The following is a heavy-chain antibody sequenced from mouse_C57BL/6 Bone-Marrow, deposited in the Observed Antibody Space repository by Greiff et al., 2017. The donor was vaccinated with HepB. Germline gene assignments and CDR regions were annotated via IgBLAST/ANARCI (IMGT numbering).Heavy chain of an antibody. CDR3: ARDPAY. V-gene: IGHV5-4*01. CDR1: GFTFSSYA. Sequence: EVKLQESGGGLVKPGGSLKLSCAASGFTFSSYAMSWVRQTPEKRLEWVATTSDGGSYTYYPDNVKGRFTISRDNAKNNLYLQMSHLKSEDTAMYYCARDPAYWGQGTLVTVSA. J-gene: IGHJ3*01. CDR2: TSDGGSYT.